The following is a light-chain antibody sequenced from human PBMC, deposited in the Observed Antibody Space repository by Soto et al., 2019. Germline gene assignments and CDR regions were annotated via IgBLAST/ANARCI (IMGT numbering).Light chain of an antibody. CDR3: CSYAGSYTWV. Sequence: QSALTQPRSVSGSPGQSVTISCTGTRSDIGGYNYVSWYQQHPGKAPKPMIYDVSKRPSGVPDRFSGSKSGNTASLTISGLQAEDEAVYYCCSYAGSYTWVFGGGTKLTVL. V-gene: IGLV2-11*01. CDR2: DVS. J-gene: IGLJ3*02. CDR1: RSDIGGYNY.